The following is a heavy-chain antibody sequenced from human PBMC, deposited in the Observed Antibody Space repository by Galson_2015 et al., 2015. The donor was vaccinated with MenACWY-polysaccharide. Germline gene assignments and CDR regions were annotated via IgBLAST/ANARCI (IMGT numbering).Heavy chain of an antibody. J-gene: IGHJ2*01. V-gene: IGHV4-59*01. Sequence: GKGLGWVGYMNYSGSTNHNPSLKSRVTMSVDPSKNQFSLNLNSVTDADTAVYYCARAIAVAGQRRDFDLWGRGTLVTVSS. CDR2: MNYSGST. D-gene: IGHD6-19*01. CDR3: ARAIAVAGQRRDFDL.